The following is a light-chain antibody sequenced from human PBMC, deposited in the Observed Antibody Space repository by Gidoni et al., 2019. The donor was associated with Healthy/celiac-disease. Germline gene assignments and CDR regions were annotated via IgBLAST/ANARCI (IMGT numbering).Light chain of an antibody. V-gene: IGKV1-5*03. CDR2: KAS. Sequence: DIQMTQSPSTLSASVGDRVTLTCRASQSISSWLAWYQQNPGKAPKLLIYKASSLESGVPSRFSGGGSGTEFTLTISSLQPDDFETYYCQQGWTFGQGTKVEIK. CDR3: QQGWT. J-gene: IGKJ1*01. CDR1: QSISSW.